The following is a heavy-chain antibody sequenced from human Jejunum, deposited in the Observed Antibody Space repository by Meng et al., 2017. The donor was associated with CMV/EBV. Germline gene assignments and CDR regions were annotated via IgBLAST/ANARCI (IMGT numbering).Heavy chain of an antibody. CDR2: IRSKTDGGTV. V-gene: IGHV3-15*01. J-gene: IGHJ4*02. CDR1: GFTFSSYA. D-gene: IGHD3-16*01. CDR3: ANLGPTPYFDS. Sequence: LQLLGSGGDLIQPWGSLSIACAAFGFTFSSYAMTWVRQAPGKGLEWVGRIRSKTDGGTVDYAAPVKGRFTTSRDDSKTTLYLEMMSLNTEDTGVYYCANLGPTPYFDSWGQGTLVTVS.